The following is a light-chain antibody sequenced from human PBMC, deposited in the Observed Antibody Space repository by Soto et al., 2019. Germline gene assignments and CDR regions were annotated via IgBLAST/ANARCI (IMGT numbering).Light chain of an antibody. Sequence: EIVMTQSPATLSVSPGRRATLSCRASQSVSSNLAWYQQKPGQAPRLLIYGASTRATGIPARFSGSGSGTEFTLTISSLESEDFAVYFCQQYDQWPPLTFGGGTKVDIK. J-gene: IGKJ4*01. CDR3: QQYDQWPPLT. V-gene: IGKV3-15*01. CDR2: GAS. CDR1: QSVSSN.